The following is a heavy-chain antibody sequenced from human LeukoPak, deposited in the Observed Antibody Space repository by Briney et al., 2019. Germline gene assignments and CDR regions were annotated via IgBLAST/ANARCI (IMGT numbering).Heavy chain of an antibody. D-gene: IGHD2-15*01. CDR2: ISSSGDTK. V-gene: IGHV3-48*04. Sequence: GGSLRLSCAASGFTFSRYTMNWVRQAPGKGLEWVSYISSSGDTKYYAVSVRGRFTISRDNAKNSLYLQMNSPRAEDTALYYCAKGGPLYCSGVSCYPHYWGQGTLVTVSS. CDR3: AKGGPLYCSGVSCYPHY. CDR1: GFTFSRYT. J-gene: IGHJ4*02.